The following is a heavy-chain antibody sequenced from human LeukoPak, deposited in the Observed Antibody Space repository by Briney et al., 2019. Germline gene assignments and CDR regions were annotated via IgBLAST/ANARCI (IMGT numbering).Heavy chain of an antibody. Sequence: GASVKVSCKASGGTFSSYGISWVRQAPGQGLEWMGGIIPIFATANYAQKFQGRVTMTRDTSTSTVYMELSSLRSEDTAVYYCARAMTTVVMFENDAFDIWGQGTMVTVSS. D-gene: IGHD4-23*01. CDR1: GGTFSSYG. V-gene: IGHV1-69*05. CDR3: ARAMTTVVMFENDAFDI. J-gene: IGHJ3*02. CDR2: IIPIFATA.